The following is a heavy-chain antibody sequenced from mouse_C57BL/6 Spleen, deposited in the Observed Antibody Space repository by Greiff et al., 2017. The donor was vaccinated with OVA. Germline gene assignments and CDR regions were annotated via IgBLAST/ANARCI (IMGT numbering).Heavy chain of an antibody. CDR3: ARGGPIYYDYDGCAY. Sequence: QVQLKESGAELVKPGASVKISCKASGSAFSSYWMNWVKQRPGKGLEWIGQIYPGDGDTNYNGKFKGKATLTADKSSSTAYMQLSSLTSEDSAVYVCARGGPIYYDYDGCAYWGQGTLVTVSA. CDR1: GSAFSSYW. CDR2: IYPGDGDT. D-gene: IGHD2-4*01. V-gene: IGHV1-80*01. J-gene: IGHJ3*01.